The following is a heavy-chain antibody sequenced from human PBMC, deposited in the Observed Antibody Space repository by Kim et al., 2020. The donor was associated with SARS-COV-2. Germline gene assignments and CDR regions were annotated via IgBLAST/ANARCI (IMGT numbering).Heavy chain of an antibody. D-gene: IGHD3-9*01. V-gene: IGHV5-51*01. CDR1: GYSFTSYW. J-gene: IGHJ5*02. CDR2: IYPGDSDT. Sequence: GESLKISCKGSGYSFTSYWIGWVRQMPGKGLEWMGIIYPGDSDTRYSPSFQGQVTISADKSISTAYLQWSSLKASDTAMYYCARQPPLTYDILTPGEFDPWGQGTLVTVSS. CDR3: ARQPPLTYDILTPGEFDP.